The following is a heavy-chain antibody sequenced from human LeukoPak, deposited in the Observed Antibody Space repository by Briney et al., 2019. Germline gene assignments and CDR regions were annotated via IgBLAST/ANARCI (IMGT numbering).Heavy chain of an antibody. D-gene: IGHD3-16*01. J-gene: IGHJ4*02. CDR2: IYYSGST. V-gene: IGHV4-59*08. CDR3: ARHQGGSSYDN. CDR1: GGSLSSYY. Sequence: ETLSLTCTVSGGSLSSYYWSWLRQPPGKGLELIWYIYYSGSTNYHPSLKSRVTISLDTSKNQFSLKLSSVTAADTAVYYCARHQGGSSYDNWGQGTLVTVSS.